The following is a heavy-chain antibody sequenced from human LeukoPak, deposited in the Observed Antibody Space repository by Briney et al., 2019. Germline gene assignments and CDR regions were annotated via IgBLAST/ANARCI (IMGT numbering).Heavy chain of an antibody. Sequence: GGSLRLSCAASGFTFSSYGMHWVRQAPGKGLEWVAFIRYDGSNKYYADSVKGRFTISRDNSKNTLYLQMNSLRAEDTAVYYCAKDLRIVGALGASDIWGQGTMVTVSS. CDR2: IRYDGSNK. J-gene: IGHJ3*02. CDR1: GFTFSSYG. CDR3: AKDLRIVGALGASDI. V-gene: IGHV3-30*02. D-gene: IGHD1-26*01.